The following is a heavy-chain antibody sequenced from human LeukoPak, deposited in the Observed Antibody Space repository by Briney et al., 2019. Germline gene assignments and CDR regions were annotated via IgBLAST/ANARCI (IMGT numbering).Heavy chain of an antibody. CDR1: GGSISSSSYY. CDR2: IYYSGST. J-gene: IGHJ4*02. CDR3: ARHTTALYYDSRGYFDY. D-gene: IGHD3-22*01. V-gene: IGHV4-39*01. Sequence: PSETLCLTSTVSGGSISSSSYYWGWIRQPPGKGLEGIGSIYYSGSTYYNPSLKSRVTISVDTSKNQFSLKLSFVTAADTAVYYCARHTTALYYDSRGYFDYWGQGTLVTVSS.